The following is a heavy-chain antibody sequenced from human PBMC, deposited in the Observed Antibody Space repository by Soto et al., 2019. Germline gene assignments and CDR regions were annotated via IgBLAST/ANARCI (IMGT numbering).Heavy chain of an antibody. D-gene: IGHD3-3*01. CDR3: ARGGFWSTYYTSPHDY. V-gene: IGHV1-2*02. CDR1: GYSFSGHY. J-gene: IGHJ4*02. Sequence: ASVKVSCKSSGYSFSGHYMHWVRQAPGQGLEWVGWINPNSGGTNYAEDFQGRITMTRDTSISTAYMELSSLRSDDTALYYCARGGFWSTYYTSPHDYWGQGTLVTVSS. CDR2: INPNSGGT.